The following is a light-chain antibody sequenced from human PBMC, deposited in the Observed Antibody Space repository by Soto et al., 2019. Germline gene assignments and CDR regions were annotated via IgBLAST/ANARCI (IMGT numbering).Light chain of an antibody. CDR3: QQTYSLPHT. CDR2: FAS. Sequence: DIQMTQSPSSLSASVGDTVTITCRASQTIITYLNWYQQKPGEAPKLLIYFASTLQGGVPSRFSGSRSGKDFTLTISSLQPEDFATYSCQQTYSLPHTFGQGTKVEIK. J-gene: IGKJ1*01. V-gene: IGKV1-39*01. CDR1: QTIITY.